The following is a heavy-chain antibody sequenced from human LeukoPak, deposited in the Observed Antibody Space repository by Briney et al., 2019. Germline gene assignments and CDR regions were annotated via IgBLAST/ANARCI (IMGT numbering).Heavy chain of an antibody. CDR3: AKRTGGPCTY. CDR2: IGDSGGST. CDR1: GFPFSSYA. J-gene: IGHJ4*02. Sequence: GESLRLSCSASGFPFSSYAMHWVRQAPGKGLEYVSAIGDSGGSTYYADSVKGRFTISRDNSKNTLYLQMSSLRAEDTAVYFCAKRTGGPCTYWGQGTLVTVSS. D-gene: IGHD4-23*01. V-gene: IGHV3-64D*09.